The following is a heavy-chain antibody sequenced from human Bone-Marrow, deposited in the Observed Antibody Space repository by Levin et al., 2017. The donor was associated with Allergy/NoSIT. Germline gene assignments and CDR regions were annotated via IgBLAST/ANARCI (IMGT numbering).Heavy chain of an antibody. CDR2: ISYDGSNK. D-gene: IGHD3-3*01. CDR3: ARDWYDFEVDP. J-gene: IGHJ5*02. CDR1: GFTFSRHA. Sequence: SCAASGFTFSRHAMYWVRQAPGKGLEWVAVISYDGSNKNYTDSVKGRFTISRDNSKNTLYLQMSSLRGEDTAVYYCARDWYDFEVDPWGQGTLVTVSS. V-gene: IGHV3-30-3*01.